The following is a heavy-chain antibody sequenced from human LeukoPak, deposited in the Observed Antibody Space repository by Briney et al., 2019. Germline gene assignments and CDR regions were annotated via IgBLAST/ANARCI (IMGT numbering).Heavy chain of an antibody. J-gene: IGHJ4*02. D-gene: IGHD2-2*01. CDR1: GFTFSSYA. CDR2: ISVSGGST. Sequence: GGSLRLSCAASGFTFSSYAMSWVRQAPGKGLEWASAISVSGGSTYYADSVKGRFTISRDNSKNTLYLQMNSLRAEDTAVYYCAINIVVVPAAMRGGDYWGQGTLVTVSS. V-gene: IGHV3-23*01. CDR3: AINIVVVPAAMRGGDY.